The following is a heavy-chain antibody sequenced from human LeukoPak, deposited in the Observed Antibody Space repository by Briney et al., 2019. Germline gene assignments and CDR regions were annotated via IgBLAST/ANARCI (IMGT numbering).Heavy chain of an antibody. J-gene: IGHJ5*02. CDR3: ARDAGNSGYGCDL. Sequence: GGALRLSCAASGFICSQYSMNWVRQAPGKALEWVSHIRSSSETLYADFVKGRFTISRDNARNSLYLQMNNLRGEDTAIYYCARDAGNSGYGCDLWGQGTLVTVSS. CDR1: GFICSQYS. D-gene: IGHD5-12*01. CDR2: IRSSSETL. V-gene: IGHV3-48*01.